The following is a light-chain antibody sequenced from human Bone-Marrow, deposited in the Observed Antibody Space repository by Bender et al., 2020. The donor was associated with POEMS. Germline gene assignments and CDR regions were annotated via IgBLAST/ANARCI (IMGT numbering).Light chain of an antibody. V-gene: IGLV2-23*02. CDR1: SSDVGGYNL. Sequence: QSALTQPPSASGSPGQSVTISCTGTSSDVGGYNLVSWYQHHPGKAPKLMTYEVSRRPSGVSNRFSASKSGNTASLTISGLQAEDEADYYCCSYAGPTTYVVFGGGTKLTVL. J-gene: IGLJ2*01. CDR3: CSYAGPTTYVV. CDR2: EVS.